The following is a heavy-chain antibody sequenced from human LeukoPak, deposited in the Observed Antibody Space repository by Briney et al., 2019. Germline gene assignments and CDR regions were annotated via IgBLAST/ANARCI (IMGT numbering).Heavy chain of an antibody. Sequence: GGSLRLSCAASGFTFSTFAMIWVRQPPGKGLEWVSSIFPSGGEIHYADSVRGRFTISRDNSKSTLSLQMNSLRAEDTAIYYCARDERLLSFLKWSQGTLVTVSS. D-gene: IGHD3-3*01. CDR2: IFPSGGEI. J-gene: IGHJ4*02. CDR3: ARDERLLSFLK. CDR1: GFTFSTFA. V-gene: IGHV3-23*01.